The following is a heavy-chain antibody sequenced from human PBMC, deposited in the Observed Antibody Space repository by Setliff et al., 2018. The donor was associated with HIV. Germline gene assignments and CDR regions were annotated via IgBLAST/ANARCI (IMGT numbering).Heavy chain of an antibody. CDR1: GGSISSHY. V-gene: IGHV4-59*11. J-gene: IGHJ4*02. CDR2: IYYNGNT. Sequence: SETLSLTCAVSGGSISSHYWSWIRLPPGKGPEWIGTIYYNGNTNYNPSLKSRVAISVDTSKNLFSLKLTSVTPADTAVYYCARGIESFWSGYVRWGQGTLVTVSS. D-gene: IGHD3-3*01. CDR3: ARGIESFWSGYVR.